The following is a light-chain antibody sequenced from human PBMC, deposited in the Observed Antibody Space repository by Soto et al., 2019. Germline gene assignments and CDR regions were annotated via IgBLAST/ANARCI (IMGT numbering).Light chain of an antibody. CDR3: RQRDSYPYS. CDR2: AAS. V-gene: IGKV1-39*01. Sequence: DIQMTQSPSSLSVSVGDRVTITCRASQSITIYLNWYQQKPGRAPKLLVYAASSLQSGVPSRFSANGAGTDVSLTISRQQPENFATYYCRQRDSYPYSFGQGTKLEIK. CDR1: QSITIY. J-gene: IGKJ2*01.